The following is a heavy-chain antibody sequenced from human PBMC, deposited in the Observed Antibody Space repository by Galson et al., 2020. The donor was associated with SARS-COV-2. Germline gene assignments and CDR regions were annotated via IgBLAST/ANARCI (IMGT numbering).Heavy chain of an antibody. CDR1: GFTFSSYS. CDR2: ISSSSSYI. CDR3: ARGVGRLGNWFDP. Sequence: GGSLRLSCAASGFTFSSYSMNWVRQAPGKGLEWVSSISSSSSYIYYADSVKGRFTISRDNAKNSLYLQMNSLRAEDTAVYYCARGVGRLGNWFDPWGQGTLVTVSS. V-gene: IGHV3-21*01. J-gene: IGHJ5*02. D-gene: IGHD3-16*01.